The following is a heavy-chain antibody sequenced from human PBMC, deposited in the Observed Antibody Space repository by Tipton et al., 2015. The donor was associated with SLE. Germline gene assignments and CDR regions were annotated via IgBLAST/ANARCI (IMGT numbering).Heavy chain of an antibody. Sequence: TLSLTCAVYGGSFSDYYWSWIRQPPGKGLEWIGEINRSGSTNYNPSLKSRVTMSVDTSKNHFSLELPFVTAADTAVYYCARGAKFDPWGQGTLVTVSS. CDR1: GGSFSDYY. CDR3: ARGAKFDP. CDR2: INRSGST. J-gene: IGHJ5*02. V-gene: IGHV4-34*01.